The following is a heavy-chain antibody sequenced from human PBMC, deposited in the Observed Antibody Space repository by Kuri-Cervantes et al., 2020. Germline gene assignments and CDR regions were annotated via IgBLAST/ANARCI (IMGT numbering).Heavy chain of an antibody. CDR1: GFTVSSNY. J-gene: IGHJ5*02. Sequence: GGSLRLSCVASGFTVSSNYMSWVRQAPGKGLEWVSIIYSGGSTFYADSVKGRFTISRDNAKNSLYLQMNSLRDEDTAVYYCARCSGSYSDWFDPWGQGTLVTVSS. V-gene: IGHV3-66*01. CDR2: IYSGGST. D-gene: IGHD1-26*01. CDR3: ARCSGSYSDWFDP.